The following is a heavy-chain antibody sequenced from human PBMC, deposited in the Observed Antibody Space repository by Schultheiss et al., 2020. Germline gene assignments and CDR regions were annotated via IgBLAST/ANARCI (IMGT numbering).Heavy chain of an antibody. CDR1: GFTFSSYA. CDR3: AAETPYYYPENRRYYLEF. CDR2: ISYDGSNK. Sequence: GGSLRLSCAASGFTFSSYAMSWVRQAPGKGLEWVAVISYDGSNKYYADSVKGRFAISRDNSKNTLYLEMSSLTVEDTAVYHCAAETPYYYPENRRYYLEFWGQGTLVNVSS. J-gene: IGHJ4*02. V-gene: IGHV3-30*03. D-gene: IGHD3-10*01.